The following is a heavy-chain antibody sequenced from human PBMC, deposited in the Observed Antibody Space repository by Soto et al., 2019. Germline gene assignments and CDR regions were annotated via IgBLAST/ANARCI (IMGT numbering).Heavy chain of an antibody. CDR1: GFTFGNYG. CDR2: ISYDGHNK. J-gene: IGHJ6*02. Sequence: LRLSYAAPGFTFGNYGMHWVRQAPGKGLEWVALISYDGHNKYYAESVEGRFTISRDNSKNTLYLQMNSLRPEDAAVYHCAKTSLSFLASPLFSAMYACGQVSTFPF. V-gene: IGHV3-30*18. CDR3: AKTSLSFLASPLFSAMYA.